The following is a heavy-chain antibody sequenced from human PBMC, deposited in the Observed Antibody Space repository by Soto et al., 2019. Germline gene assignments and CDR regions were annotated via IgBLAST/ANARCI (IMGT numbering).Heavy chain of an antibody. CDR3: AREGFCSRGSCDLYFHDFFGMDV. Sequence: QAQLGQSGAEVKKPGASVKVSCKASGYTFSRYGISWVRQAPGQGLEWMGWISTYNENTKYAQKFQGRVTMTTDTSTSTAYMELRSLTSDDTAMYYCAREGFCSRGSCDLYFHDFFGMDVWGQGTTVTVSS. J-gene: IGHJ6*02. CDR2: ISTYNENT. D-gene: IGHD2-15*01. CDR1: GYTFSRYG. V-gene: IGHV1-18*01.